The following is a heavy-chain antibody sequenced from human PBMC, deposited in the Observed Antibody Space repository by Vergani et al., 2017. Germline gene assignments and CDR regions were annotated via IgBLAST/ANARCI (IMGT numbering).Heavy chain of an antibody. Sequence: QVQLVQSGAEVKKPGASVKVSCKASGYTFTSYGISWVRQAPGQGLEWMGWISAYNGNTNYAQKLQGRVTMTTDTSTSTAYMELRSLRSDDTAVYYCASSSYFWSGNSQYYYGMDVWGQGTTVTVSS. V-gene: IGHV1-18*01. D-gene: IGHD3-3*01. J-gene: IGHJ6*02. CDR3: ASSSYFWSGNSQYYYGMDV. CDR1: GYTFTSYG. CDR2: ISAYNGNT.